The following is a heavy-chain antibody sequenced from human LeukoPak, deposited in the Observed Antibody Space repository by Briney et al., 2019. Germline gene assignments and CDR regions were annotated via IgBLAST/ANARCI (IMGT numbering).Heavy chain of an antibody. D-gene: IGHD2-8*01. CDR3: ASESIVLKVYADGKAFDV. CDR2: FDPEDGER. Sequence: ASVRVSCKVSGYSLSELPMHWVRQAPGKGLEWMGGFDPEDGERIYAQKFQGRITMTEDTSTDTAYMELKRLRSGDTAVYYCASESIVLKVYADGKAFDVWGQGTMVTVSS. J-gene: IGHJ3*01. CDR1: GYSLSELP. V-gene: IGHV1-24*01.